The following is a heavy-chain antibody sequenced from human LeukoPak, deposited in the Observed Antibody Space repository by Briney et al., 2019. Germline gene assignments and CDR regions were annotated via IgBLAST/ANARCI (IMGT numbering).Heavy chain of an antibody. V-gene: IGHV4-31*03. CDR3: ARDNGDYPGIFDS. CDR1: GGSISGSSYY. Sequence: SETLSLTCTVSGGSISGSSYYWGWIRQHPGKGLEWIGFIYYSGSTYYNPSLKSRVTISVDTSKNQFSLKLSSVTAADTAVYYCARDNGDYPGIFDSWGQGTLVTVSS. J-gene: IGHJ4*02. CDR2: IYYSGST. D-gene: IGHD4-17*01.